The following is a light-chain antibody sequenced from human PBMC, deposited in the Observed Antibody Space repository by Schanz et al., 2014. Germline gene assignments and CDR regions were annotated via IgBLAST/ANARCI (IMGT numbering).Light chain of an antibody. CDR1: SSDVGGYNY. V-gene: IGLV2-14*01. Sequence: QSALTQPASVSGSPGQSITISCTGTSSDVGGYNYVSWYQQHPGKAPKLMIYDVSNRPSGVSNRFSGSKSGNTASLTISGLQAEDEVDYYCSSYAGSNNLVFGGGTKLTVL. CDR3: SSYAGSNNLV. J-gene: IGLJ2*01. CDR2: DVS.